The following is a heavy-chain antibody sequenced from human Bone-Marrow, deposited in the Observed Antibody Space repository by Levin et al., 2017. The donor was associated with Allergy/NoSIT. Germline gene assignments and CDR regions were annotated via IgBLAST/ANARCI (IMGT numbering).Heavy chain of an antibody. J-gene: IGHJ6*02. D-gene: IGHD3-3*01. Sequence: SCAASGFTFSSYGLHWVRQAPGKGLEWVAVISYDGSNKYYADSVQRRFTIPRDNTKNTLYLQMNSLRAEDTAVYYCATPGATILTIFGVTGMDVWGQGTTVTVSS. CDR2: ISYDGSNK. CDR3: ATPGATILTIFGVTGMDV. CDR1: GFTFSSYG. V-gene: IGHV3-30*03.